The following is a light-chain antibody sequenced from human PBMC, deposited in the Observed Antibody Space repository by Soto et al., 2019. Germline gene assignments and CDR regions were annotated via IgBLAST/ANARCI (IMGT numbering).Light chain of an antibody. V-gene: IGLV2-14*01. Sequence: QSALTQPASVSGSPGQSITISCTGTSSDVGGYNYVSWCQQHPGKAPKLMIYDVSNRPSGVSNRFSGSKSGNTASLTISGLQAEDEADYYCSSYTSSSTPLNVFGTGTKLTVL. CDR1: SSDVGGYNY. CDR3: SSYTSSSTPLNV. CDR2: DVS. J-gene: IGLJ1*01.